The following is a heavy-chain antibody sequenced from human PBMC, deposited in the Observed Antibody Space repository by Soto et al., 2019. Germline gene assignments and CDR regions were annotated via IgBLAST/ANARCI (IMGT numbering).Heavy chain of an antibody. Sequence: GASVKVSCKASGGTFSSYAISWVRQAPGQGLEWMGGIIPIFGTANYAQKFQGRVTITADKSTSTAYMELSSLRSEDTAVYYCARGDYYFIQVVPAAISVRYYYGMDVWGQGTTVTVSS. V-gene: IGHV1-69*06. CDR1: GGTFSSYA. CDR3: ARGDYYFIQVVPAAISVRYYYGMDV. CDR2: IIPIFGTA. D-gene: IGHD2-2*01. J-gene: IGHJ6*02.